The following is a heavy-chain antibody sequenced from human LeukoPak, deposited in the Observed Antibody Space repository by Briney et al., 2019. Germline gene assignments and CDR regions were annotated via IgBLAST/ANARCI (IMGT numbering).Heavy chain of an antibody. J-gene: IGHJ1*01. V-gene: IGHV3-74*03. D-gene: IGHD3-16*01. CDR2: INERGTDS. CDR3: AKDDDWGRYKH. CDR1: GFTFSGHW. Sequence: GGSLRLSCTASGFTFSGHWIHWVRQAPGMGLVWVSRINERGTDSMYAESVKGRFTISRDNAKNTVYLQMNSLRAEDTAVYYCAKDDDWGRYKHWGQGTLVTVSS.